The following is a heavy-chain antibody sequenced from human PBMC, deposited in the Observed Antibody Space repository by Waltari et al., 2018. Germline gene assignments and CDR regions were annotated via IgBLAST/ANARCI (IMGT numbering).Heavy chain of an antibody. CDR2: FCPGDGRT. V-gene: IGHV1-24*01. J-gene: IGHJ5*02. Sequence: QVQLVQSGAEVKKPGASVKVSCKVSGYTLTELSMHWVRQAPGKGLEWMGGFCPGDGRTINAKEFPGKVPNAEGTFNRPAFKGRRRLGIWDPARYYWATGGIGPGPWGQGTLVTVSS. CDR1: GYTLTELS. CDR3: ATGGIGPGP. D-gene: IGHD3-10*01.